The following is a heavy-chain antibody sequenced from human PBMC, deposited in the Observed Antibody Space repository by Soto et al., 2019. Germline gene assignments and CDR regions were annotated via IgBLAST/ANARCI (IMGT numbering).Heavy chain of an antibody. Sequence: ASVKVSCKASGYTFTGYHMHWVRQAPGQGLEWMGWINPNSGGTNYAQKFQGWVTMTRDTSISTAYMELSRLRSDDTAVYYCARVGYCGGDCFEYFDYWGQGTLVTVSS. CDR1: GYTFTGYH. J-gene: IGHJ4*02. CDR2: INPNSGGT. D-gene: IGHD2-21*02. CDR3: ARVGYCGGDCFEYFDY. V-gene: IGHV1-2*04.